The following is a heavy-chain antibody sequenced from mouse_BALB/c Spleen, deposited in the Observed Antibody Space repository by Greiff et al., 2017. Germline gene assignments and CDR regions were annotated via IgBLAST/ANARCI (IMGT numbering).Heavy chain of an antibody. V-gene: IGHV1-19*01. J-gene: IGHJ3*01. D-gene: IGHD2-12*01. CDR1: GYTFTDYY. CDR2: VNPYNGGT. Sequence: EVQLQQSGPELVKPGASVKMSCKASGYTFTDYYMDWVKQSHGESFEWIGRVNPYNGGTSYNQKFKGKATLTVDKSSSTAYMELNSLTSEDSAVYYCARSGERRTSAWFAYWGQGTLVTVSA. CDR3: ARSGERRTSAWFAY.